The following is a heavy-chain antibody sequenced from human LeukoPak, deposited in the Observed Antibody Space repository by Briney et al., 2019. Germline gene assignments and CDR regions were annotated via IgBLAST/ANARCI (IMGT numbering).Heavy chain of an antibody. CDR1: GYTFTSYG. J-gene: IGHJ3*02. CDR3: ARDGLRFLEWLVPDAFDI. D-gene: IGHD3-3*01. CDR2: ISAYNGNT. V-gene: IGHV1-18*01. Sequence: ASVKVSCKASGYTFTSYGISWVRQAPGQGLEWMGWISAYNGNTNDAQKLQGRVTMTTDTSTSTAYMELRSLRSDDTAVYYCARDGLRFLEWLVPDAFDIWGQGTMVTVSS.